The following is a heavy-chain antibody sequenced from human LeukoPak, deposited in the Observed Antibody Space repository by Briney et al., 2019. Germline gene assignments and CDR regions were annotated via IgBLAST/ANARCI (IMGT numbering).Heavy chain of an antibody. J-gene: IGHJ4*02. CDR3: ARGPDGYNSFDY. D-gene: IGHD5-24*01. CDR1: GGSISSGGYY. CDR2: IYYSGGT. Sequence: SQTLSLTCTVSGGSISSGGYYWSWIRQHPGKGLEWIGYIYYSGGTYYNPSLKSRVTISVDTSKNQFSLKLSSVTAADTAVYYCARGPDGYNSFDYWGQGTLVTVSS. V-gene: IGHV4-31*03.